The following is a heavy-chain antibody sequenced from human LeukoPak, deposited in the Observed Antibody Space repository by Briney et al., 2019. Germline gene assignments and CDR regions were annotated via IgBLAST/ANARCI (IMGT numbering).Heavy chain of an antibody. CDR2: ISSSSSYI. J-gene: IGHJ5*02. Sequence: GGSLRLSCAASGFTFSSYSMNWVRQAPGKGLEWVSSISSSSSYIYYADSVKGRFTISRDNAKNSLYLQMNSLRAEDTAVYYCVRDSIQQIRSLNWFDPWGQGTLVTVSS. D-gene: IGHD3-3*01. CDR1: GFTFSSYS. CDR3: VRDSIQQIRSLNWFDP. V-gene: IGHV3-21*01.